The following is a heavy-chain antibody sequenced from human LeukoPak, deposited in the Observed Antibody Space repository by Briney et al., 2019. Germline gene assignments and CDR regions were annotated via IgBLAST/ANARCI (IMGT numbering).Heavy chain of an antibody. D-gene: IGHD3-3*01. CDR3: ARELRFLEWLGMDV. CDR1: GYTFTGYY. CDR2: INPNSGGT. J-gene: IGHJ6*04. V-gene: IGHV1-2*02. Sequence: ASVKVSCKASGYTFTGYYMHWVRQAPGQGLEWMGWINPNSGGTNYAQKFQGRVTMTRDTSISTAYMELSRLRSDDTAVYYCARELRFLEWLGMDVWGKGTTVTVSS.